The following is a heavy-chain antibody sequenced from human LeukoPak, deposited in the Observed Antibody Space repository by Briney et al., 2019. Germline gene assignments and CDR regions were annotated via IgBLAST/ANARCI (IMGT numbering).Heavy chain of an antibody. CDR2: IYYSGST. D-gene: IGHD1-26*01. CDR1: GASVSGSAYY. J-gene: IGHJ4*02. Sequence: PSETLSLTCSVSGASVSGSAYYWGWIRQPPGKGLEWIGNIYYSGSTYYNESLESRVTISIDTSKNQFSLKLNSVTAADTAMYYCAKSGGYGLIDYWGQGTLVTVSS. V-gene: IGHV4-39*01. CDR3: AKSGGYGLIDY.